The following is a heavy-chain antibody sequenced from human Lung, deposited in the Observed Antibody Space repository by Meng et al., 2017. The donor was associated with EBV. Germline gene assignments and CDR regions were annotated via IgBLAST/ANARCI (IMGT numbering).Heavy chain of an antibody. CDR1: VYTCTAYY. CDR3: GKQWAEIALKV. V-gene: IGHV1-2*06. J-gene: IGHJ4*02. Sequence: HVQGKQPVAEERKTGVKVKASRTSFVYTCTAYYIHRVRQGPGEGHEWMGRNNPSSGGTRYAQKYRARVTMTSDTSISTESMEMGHVISDVTAVYSCGKQWAEIALKVWGQGTVVTVSS. D-gene: IGHD2-8*01. CDR2: NNPSSGGT.